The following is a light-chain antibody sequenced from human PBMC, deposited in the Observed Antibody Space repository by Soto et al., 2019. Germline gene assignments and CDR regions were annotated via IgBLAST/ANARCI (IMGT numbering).Light chain of an antibody. CDR2: AAS. Sequence: DIQMTQSPSSLSASVGDRVTITCRASQSIRSYLNWYHQKPGKAPKLLIYAASSLQSGVPSRFSGSGSGTDFTLTISSLQPEDFATYYCQQSYSTPSTFGQGTKVDIK. V-gene: IGKV1-39*01. CDR1: QSIRSY. CDR3: QQSYSTPST. J-gene: IGKJ1*01.